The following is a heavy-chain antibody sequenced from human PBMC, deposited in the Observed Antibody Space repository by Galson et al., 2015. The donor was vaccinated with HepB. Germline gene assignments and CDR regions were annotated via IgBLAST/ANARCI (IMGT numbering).Heavy chain of an antibody. V-gene: IGHV1-18*04. CDR2: ISAYNGNT. J-gene: IGHJ3*02. Sequence: SVKVSCKASGYTFTSYGISWVRQAPGQGLEWMGWISAYNGNTNYAQKLQGRVTMTTDTSTSTAYMELRSLRSDDTAVYYCARESRPKARDYGDYFDAFDIWGQGTMVTVSS. CDR3: ARESRPKARDYGDYFDAFDI. CDR1: GYTFTSYG. D-gene: IGHD4-17*01.